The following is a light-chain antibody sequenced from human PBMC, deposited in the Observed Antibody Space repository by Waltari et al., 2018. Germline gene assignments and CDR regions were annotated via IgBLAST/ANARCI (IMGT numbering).Light chain of an antibody. CDR2: WAS. J-gene: IGKJ2*02. CDR3: QQYYTTPCT. CDR1: QRVLSSTNSNNY. V-gene: IGKV4-1*01. Sequence: DIVLTQSPDSLALSLGERATISCRSSQRVLSSTNSNNYLAWYQQRPGQPPKLLFYWASTRVSGVPDRFAGSWSGTDFTLTISSRQAEDLAVYYCQQYYTTPCTFGQGTRLEIK.